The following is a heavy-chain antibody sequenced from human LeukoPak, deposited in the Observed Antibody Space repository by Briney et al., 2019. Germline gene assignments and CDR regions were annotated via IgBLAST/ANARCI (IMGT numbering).Heavy chain of an antibody. V-gene: IGHV3-23*01. CDR1: GFTFSNYA. CDR3: VKGFVHPTYYFDY. Sequence: GGSLRLSCAASGFTFSNYAMMWVRQAPGKRLEWVSSITGSGDGTYYADSVRGRFTISRDNSENTLYLQLNSLRADDTAVYFCVKGFVHPTYYFDYWGQGTLVTVFS. J-gene: IGHJ4*02. D-gene: IGHD3-10*01. CDR2: ITGSGDGT.